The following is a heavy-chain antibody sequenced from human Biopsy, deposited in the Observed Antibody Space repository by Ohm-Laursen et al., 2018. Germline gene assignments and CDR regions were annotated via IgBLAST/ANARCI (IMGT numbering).Heavy chain of an antibody. CDR3: ARATNSTGWPYYHFYGMDV. Sequence: TLSLTCTVSGGSISSDHWSWIRQTPGKGLEWIGYIYYSGSTNYNPSLKSRVTISVDTSKNQFSLRLNSVTAADTAVYYCARATNSTGWPYYHFYGMDVWGQGTTVTVSS. D-gene: IGHD2/OR15-2a*01. CDR1: GGSISSDH. V-gene: IGHV4-59*01. J-gene: IGHJ6*02. CDR2: IYYSGST.